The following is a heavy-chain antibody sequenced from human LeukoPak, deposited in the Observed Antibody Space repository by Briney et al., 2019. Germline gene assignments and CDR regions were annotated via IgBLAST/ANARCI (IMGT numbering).Heavy chain of an antibody. CDR3: AEGPGARGHFNWFDP. CDR2: ISSSGSTI. CDR1: GFTFSDYY. D-gene: IGHD5-12*01. J-gene: IGHJ5*02. V-gene: IGHV3-11*04. Sequence: KPGGSLRLSCAASGFTFSDYYMGWIRQAPGKGLEWVSYISSSGSTIYYADSVKGRFTISRDNAKNSLYLQMNGLRGEDTAVYYCAEGPGARGHFNWFDPWGQGTLVTVSS.